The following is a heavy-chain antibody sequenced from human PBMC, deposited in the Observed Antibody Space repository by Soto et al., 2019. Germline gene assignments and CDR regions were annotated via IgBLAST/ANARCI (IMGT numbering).Heavy chain of an antibody. V-gene: IGHV1-18*01. Sequence: VHLVQSGAAVKKPGASVKVSCKASGYTFTSYGITWVRQAPGQGLEWMGWISAHNGNTAYAQKLQGRVIVTRDTSTSTAYMELRGLRSDDTAVYDCARGRYGDYWGQGALVTVSS. CDR2: ISAHNGNT. CDR3: ARGRYGDY. D-gene: IGHD1-1*01. CDR1: GYTFTSYG. J-gene: IGHJ4*02.